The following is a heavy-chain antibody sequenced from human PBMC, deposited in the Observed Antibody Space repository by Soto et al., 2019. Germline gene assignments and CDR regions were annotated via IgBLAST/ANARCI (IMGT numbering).Heavy chain of an antibody. CDR2: IYYSGST. D-gene: IGHD4-17*01. CDR1: GGSIGSGDYY. Sequence: SETLSLTCIVSGGSIGSGDYYWSWIRQPPGKGLEWIGYIYYSGSTYYNPSLKSRVTISVDTSKNQFSLKLSPVTAADTAVYYCASSVHSQNYGDYESEEGYGRYYYYGMDVWGQGTTVTVSS. V-gene: IGHV4-30-4*01. J-gene: IGHJ6*02. CDR3: ASSVHSQNYGDYESEEGYGRYYYYGMDV.